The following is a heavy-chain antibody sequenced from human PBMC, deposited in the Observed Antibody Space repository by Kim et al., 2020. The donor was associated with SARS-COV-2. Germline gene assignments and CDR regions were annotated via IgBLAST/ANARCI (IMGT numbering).Heavy chain of an antibody. Sequence: YYADSVKGRFTISRDNSKNTLYLQMNSLRAEDTAVYYCAKEPIADDAFDIWGQGTMVTVSS. V-gene: IGHV3-23*01. CDR3: AKEPIADDAFDI. D-gene: IGHD2-21*01. J-gene: IGHJ3*02.